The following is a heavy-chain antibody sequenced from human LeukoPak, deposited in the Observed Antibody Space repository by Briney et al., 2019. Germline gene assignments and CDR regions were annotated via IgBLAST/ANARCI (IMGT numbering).Heavy chain of an antibody. Sequence: ASVKVSCKASGYTFTSYYMHWVRQAPGQGLEWMGIINPSGGSTSYAQKFQGRVTMTRDSSTSTVYMELSSLRPEDTAVYYCARDQAEWNYDYYFDYWGQGTLVTVSS. CDR2: INPSGGST. D-gene: IGHD1-7*01. CDR1: GYTFTSYY. CDR3: ARDQAEWNYDYYFDY. J-gene: IGHJ4*02. V-gene: IGHV1-46*01.